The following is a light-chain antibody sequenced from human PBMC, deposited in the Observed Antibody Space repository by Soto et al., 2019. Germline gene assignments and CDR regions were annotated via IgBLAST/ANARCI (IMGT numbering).Light chain of an antibody. V-gene: IGKV3-11*01. CDR2: DTS. CDR3: QQRNDWPPAT. Sequence: VLTQSPATLSLSPGERATLSCRASQSVSFYLAWYQQKPGQAPRLLIYDTSKRAPGIPARFSGSGSGTYFTFTTPSVEPEDFAVYHCQQRNDWPPATWGGGPKVEI. J-gene: IGKJ4*01. CDR1: QSVSFY.